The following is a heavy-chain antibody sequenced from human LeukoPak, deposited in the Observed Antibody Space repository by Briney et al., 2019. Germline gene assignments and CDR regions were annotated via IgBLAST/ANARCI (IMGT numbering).Heavy chain of an antibody. CDR3: ARQAHFWSVSDYYYYMDV. J-gene: IGHJ6*03. D-gene: IGHD3-3*02. Sequence: GESLKISCKASGYTFTSYWIAWVRQMPGKGLEWMGIIYPGDFDTRYTPSFQGQVTISADTSISTAYLQWNSLEASDTAMYYCARQAHFWSVSDYYYYMDVWGKGTTVTVSS. V-gene: IGHV5-51*01. CDR2: IYPGDFDT. CDR1: GYTFTSYW.